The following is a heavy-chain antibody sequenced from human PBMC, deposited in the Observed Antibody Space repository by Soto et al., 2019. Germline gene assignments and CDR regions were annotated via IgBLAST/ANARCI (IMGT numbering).Heavy chain of an antibody. CDR2: INPNSGGT. V-gene: IGHV1-2*02. J-gene: IGHJ4*02. CDR1: GYTFTGYY. Sequence: GASVKVSCKASGYTFTGYYMHCVRHAPGQRLEWMGWINPNSGGTDYAQKFQGRLTMTRDTSISTAYMELSRLRSDDTAVYYCAVLYSSSSRGHYFDYSGQGTLVTVSS. CDR3: AVLYSSSSRGHYFDY. D-gene: IGHD6-6*01.